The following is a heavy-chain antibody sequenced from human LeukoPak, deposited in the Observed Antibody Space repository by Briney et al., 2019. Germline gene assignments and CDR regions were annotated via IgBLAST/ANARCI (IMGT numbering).Heavy chain of an antibody. CDR2: IPYDGSNK. CDR3: ARDLLRGTVTTGYFDY. Sequence: PGRSLRLSCAASGFTFSSYAMHWVRQAPGKGLEWVAVIPYDGSNKYYADSVKGRFTISRDNSKNTLYLQMNSLRAEDTAVYYCARDLLRGTVTTGYFDYWGQGTLVTVSS. V-gene: IGHV3-30-3*01. J-gene: IGHJ4*02. D-gene: IGHD4-17*01. CDR1: GFTFSSYA.